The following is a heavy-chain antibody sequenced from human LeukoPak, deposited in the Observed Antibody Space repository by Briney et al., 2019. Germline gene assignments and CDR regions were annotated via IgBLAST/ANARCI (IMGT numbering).Heavy chain of an antibody. V-gene: IGHV3-23*01. Sequence: GGSLRLSCAASGFTFSSYAMSWVRQAPGKGLEWVSAISGSGGSTYYADSVKGRFTISTDNSKNTLYLQMNSLRAEDTAVYYCAKDSNGSGYYLYYFDYWGQGTLVTVSS. D-gene: IGHD3-22*01. CDR1: GFTFSSYA. CDR2: ISGSGGST. CDR3: AKDSNGSGYYLYYFDY. J-gene: IGHJ4*02.